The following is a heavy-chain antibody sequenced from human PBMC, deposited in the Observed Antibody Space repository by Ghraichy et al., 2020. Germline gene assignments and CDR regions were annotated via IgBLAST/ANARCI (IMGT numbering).Heavy chain of an antibody. D-gene: IGHD2-2*01. V-gene: IGHV2-70*01. Sequence: SGPTLVKPTQTLTLTCTFSGFSLSTSGMCVSWIRQPPGKALEWLALIDWDDDKYYSTSLKTRLTISKDTSKNQVVLTMTNMDPVDTATYYCARMQCLNRYCSSTSCQVLGDWFDPWGQGTLVTVSS. J-gene: IGHJ5*02. CDR2: IDWDDDK. CDR1: GFSLSTSGMC. CDR3: ARMQCLNRYCSSTSCQVLGDWFDP.